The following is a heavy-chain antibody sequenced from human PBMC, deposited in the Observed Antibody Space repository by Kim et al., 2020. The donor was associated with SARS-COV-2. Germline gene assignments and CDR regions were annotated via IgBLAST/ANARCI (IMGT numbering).Heavy chain of an antibody. J-gene: IGHJ4*02. D-gene: IGHD3-10*01. CDR3: AKDRGKYYFDY. Sequence: GGSLRLSCAVSGLSFSDAGMHWLRQAPGKGLEWLTFIFHDGSNTFYSDSVKGRFTISRDNSKNTIYLQMNSLRAEDTAVYYCAKDRGKYYFDYWGQGTLV. CDR1: GLSFSDAG. V-gene: IGHV3-30*02. CDR2: IFHDGSNT.